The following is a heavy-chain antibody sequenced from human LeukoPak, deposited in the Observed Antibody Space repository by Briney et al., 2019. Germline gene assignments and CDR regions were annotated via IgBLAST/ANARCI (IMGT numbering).Heavy chain of an antibody. V-gene: IGHV1-69*05. CDR1: GGTFSSYA. CDR2: IIPIFGTA. D-gene: IGHD3-3*01. CDR3: ARDSSVTIFGVVIAPFDY. Sequence: SVKVSCKASGGTFSSYAISWVRQAPGQGLEWMGRIIPIFGTANYAQKFQGRVTITTDESTSTAYMELSSLRSEDTTVYYCARDSSVTIFGVVIAPFDYWGQGTLVTVSS. J-gene: IGHJ4*02.